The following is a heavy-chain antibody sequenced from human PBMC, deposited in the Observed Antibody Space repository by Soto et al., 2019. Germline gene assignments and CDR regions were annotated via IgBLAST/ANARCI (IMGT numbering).Heavy chain of an antibody. CDR2: ISAYNGNT. D-gene: IGHD3-22*01. Sequence: QVQLVQSGAEVKKPGASVKVSCKASGYTFTSYGISRVRQAPGQGLEWMGWISAYNGNTNYAQKLQGRVTMTTDTSTSTAYMELRSLRSDDTAVYYCARVPPDYYDSSGYNWFDPWGQGTLVTVSS. J-gene: IGHJ5*02. V-gene: IGHV1-18*01. CDR1: GYTFTSYG. CDR3: ARVPPDYYDSSGYNWFDP.